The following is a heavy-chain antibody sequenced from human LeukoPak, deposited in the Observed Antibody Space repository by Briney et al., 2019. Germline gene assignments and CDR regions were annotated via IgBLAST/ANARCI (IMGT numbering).Heavy chain of an antibody. CDR1: GGSISSYY. Sequence: SETLSLTCTVSGGSISSYYWSWIRQPPEKGLEWIGYISYSGSTNFNPSLKSRVTISVDTSKNQFSLKLSSVTAADTAVYYCAREGTAGANLNWFDPWGQGTLVTVSS. D-gene: IGHD1-1*01. CDR2: ISYSGST. V-gene: IGHV4-59*01. J-gene: IGHJ5*02. CDR3: AREGTAGANLNWFDP.